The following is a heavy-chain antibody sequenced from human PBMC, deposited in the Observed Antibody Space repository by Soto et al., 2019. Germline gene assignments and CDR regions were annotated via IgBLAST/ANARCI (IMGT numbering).Heavy chain of an antibody. CDR3: ARRMITVGGVIVIDAFDI. D-gene: IGHD3-16*02. CDR1: GFTFSSYS. V-gene: IGHV3-21*01. Sequence: EVQLVESGGGLVKPGGSLRLSCAASGFTFSSYSMNWVRQAPGKGLEWVSSISSSSSYIYYADSVKGRFTISRDNAKNSLYLQMNSLRAEDTAVYYCARRMITVGGVIVIDAFDIWGQGTMVTVSS. CDR2: ISSSSSYI. J-gene: IGHJ3*02.